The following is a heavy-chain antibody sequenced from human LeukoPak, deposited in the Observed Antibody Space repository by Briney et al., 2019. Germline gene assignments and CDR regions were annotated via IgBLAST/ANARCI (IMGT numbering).Heavy chain of an antibody. CDR1: GGSISSYY. J-gene: IGHJ6*02. D-gene: IGHD5-12*01. CDR3: ARESVRLRGMDV. Sequence: SETLSLTCTVSGGSISSYYWSWIRQPPGNGLEWIGYIYYSGSTNYNPSLKSRVTISVDTSKNQFSLKLSSVTAADTAVYYCARESVRLRGMDVWGQGTTVTVSS. V-gene: IGHV4-59*01. CDR2: IYYSGST.